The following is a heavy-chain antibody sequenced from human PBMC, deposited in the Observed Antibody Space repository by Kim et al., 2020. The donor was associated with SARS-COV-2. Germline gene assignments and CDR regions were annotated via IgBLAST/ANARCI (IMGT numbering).Heavy chain of an antibody. V-gene: IGHV5-51*01. J-gene: IGHJ4*01. CDR1: GYSFTSYW. Sequence: GESLKISCNGSGYSFTSYWIGWVRQMSGKGLEWMGIIYPGDSDTRYSPSLQGQVTISADKSISTAYLQWSSLKASDTSMYYCARPYYYDSSGYYYWGHGTLVTVSS. CDR2: IYPGDSDT. D-gene: IGHD3-22*01. CDR3: ARPYYYDSSGYYY.